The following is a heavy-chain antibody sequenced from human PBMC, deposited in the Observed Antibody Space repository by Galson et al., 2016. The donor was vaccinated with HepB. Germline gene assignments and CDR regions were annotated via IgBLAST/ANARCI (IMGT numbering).Heavy chain of an antibody. Sequence: SETLSLTCTVTGDSITSNSFSWGWIRQSPGKGLEWLGNIDGSGNTYYNPSLKTRVTISVDTSKTQFSLRLTSVTAADTAVYYCARNVLRFFDWSKHFDYWGQGTLVTVSS. CDR1: GDSITSNSFS. CDR3: ARNVLRFFDWSKHFDY. V-gene: IGHV4-39*01. D-gene: IGHD3-9*01. CDR2: IDGSGNT. J-gene: IGHJ4*02.